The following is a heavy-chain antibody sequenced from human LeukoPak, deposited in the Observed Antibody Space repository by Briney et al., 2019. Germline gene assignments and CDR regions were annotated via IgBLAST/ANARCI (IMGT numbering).Heavy chain of an antibody. CDR1: GGSFSGYY. CDR2: INHSGST. D-gene: IGHD5-18*01. Sequence: SETLSLTCAVYGGSFSGYYWSWIRQPLGKGLEWIGEINHSGSTNYNSSLKSRVTISVDTSKNQFSLKVSSVTAADTAVYYCAREKMRRYSYGYAHWGQGTLVTVSS. CDR3: AREKMRRYSYGYAH. J-gene: IGHJ4*02. V-gene: IGHV4-34*01.